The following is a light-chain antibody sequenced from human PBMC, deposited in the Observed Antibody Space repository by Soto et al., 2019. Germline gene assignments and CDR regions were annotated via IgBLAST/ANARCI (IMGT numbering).Light chain of an antibody. CDR3: QQSFSPPYT. CDR2: ETS. V-gene: IGKV1-39*01. CDR1: QSLSSR. J-gene: IGKJ2*01. Sequence: IQMTQSPSSLSASVGDRVTITCRASQSLSSRLTWYQQKPGEAPKLLIYETSSLHSGVPSRFSGSGSETDFTLTINSLQPEDFATYYCQQSFSPPYTSGQGTKLEIK.